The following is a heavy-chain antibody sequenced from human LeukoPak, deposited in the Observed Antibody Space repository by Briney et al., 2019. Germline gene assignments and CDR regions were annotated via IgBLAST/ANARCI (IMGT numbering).Heavy chain of an antibody. Sequence: GGSLRLSCAASGFTFSSYAMHWVRQAPGKGLEYVSAISNNGGSAYYANSVKGRFTISRDNSKNTLYLQMGSLRAEDMAVYYCARDLVSPYYDSSGYYSTFDYWGQGTLVTVSS. CDR1: GFTFSSYA. J-gene: IGHJ4*02. V-gene: IGHV3-64*01. CDR2: ISNNGGSA. CDR3: ARDLVSPYYDSSGYYSTFDY. D-gene: IGHD3-22*01.